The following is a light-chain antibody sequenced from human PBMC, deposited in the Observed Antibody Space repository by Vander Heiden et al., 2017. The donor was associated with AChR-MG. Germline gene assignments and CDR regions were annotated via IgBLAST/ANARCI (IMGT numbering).Light chain of an antibody. CDR2: RNN. CDR3: AAWDDSLSVVV. J-gene: IGLJ2*01. Sequence: SVLTQPPSASGTPGHRVTSSCSGSSSNIGSNYVYWYQQLPGTAPKLLIYRNNQRPSGVPDRFSGSKSGTSASLAISGLRSEDEADYYCAAWDDSLSVVVFGGGTKLTVL. CDR1: SSNIGSNY. V-gene: IGLV1-47*01.